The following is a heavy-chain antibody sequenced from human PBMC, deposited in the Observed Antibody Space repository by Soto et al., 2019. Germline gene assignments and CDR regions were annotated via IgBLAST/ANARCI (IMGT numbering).Heavy chain of an antibody. J-gene: IGHJ3*02. CDR2: IIPIFGTA. CDR1: GGTFSSYA. CDR3: ARGDSSSWYGPGAFDI. D-gene: IGHD6-13*01. V-gene: IGHV1-69*06. Sequence: ASVKVSCKASGGTFSSYAISWVRQAPGQGLEWMGGIIPIFGTANYAQKFQGRVTITADKSTSTAYMELSSLRSEDTAVYYCARGDSSSWYGPGAFDIWGQGTMVTVSS.